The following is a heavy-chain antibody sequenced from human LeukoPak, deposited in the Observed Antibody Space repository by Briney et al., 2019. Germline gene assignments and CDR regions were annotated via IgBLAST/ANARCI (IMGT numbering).Heavy chain of an antibody. CDR1: GXTFSSYE. J-gene: IGHJ6*02. Sequence: PGGSLRLSCAASGXTFSSYEMNWVRQAPGKGLEWISYISSSGSTMYADSVKGRFTISRDNAKNSLYLQMNSLRAEDTAVYYCARDLYDYAMDVWGQGTTVTVSS. V-gene: IGHV3-48*03. CDR2: ISSSGST. D-gene: IGHD2/OR15-2a*01. CDR3: ARDLYDYAMDV.